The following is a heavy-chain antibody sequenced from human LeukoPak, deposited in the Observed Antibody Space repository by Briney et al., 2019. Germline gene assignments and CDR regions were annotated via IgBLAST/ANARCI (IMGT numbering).Heavy chain of an antibody. V-gene: IGHV3-23*01. CDR2: ISGSGGST. CDR3: AKDTSTRWYTSTPLPGDY. Sequence: GGSLRLSCAASGFTFSSYAMSWVRQAPGKGLEWVSAISGSGGSTYYADSVKGRFTISRDNSKNTLYLQMSSLRAEDTAIYYCAKDTSTRWYTSTPLPGDYWGQGTLVTVSS. D-gene: IGHD6-13*01. J-gene: IGHJ4*02. CDR1: GFTFSSYA.